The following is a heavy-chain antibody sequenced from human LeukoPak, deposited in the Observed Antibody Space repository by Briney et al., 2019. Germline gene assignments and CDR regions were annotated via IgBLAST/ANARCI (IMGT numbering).Heavy chain of an antibody. Sequence: PGGSLRLSCAASGFTFSSYRMNWVRQAPGKGLEWVSSISSSNNNIYYADSVKGRFTISRDNAKNSLYLQMNSLRGEDTAVYYCARGGNAYDYWGQGTLVTVSS. CDR1: GFTFSSYR. D-gene: IGHD4-23*01. J-gene: IGHJ4*02. V-gene: IGHV3-21*01. CDR3: ARGGNAYDY. CDR2: ISSSNNNI.